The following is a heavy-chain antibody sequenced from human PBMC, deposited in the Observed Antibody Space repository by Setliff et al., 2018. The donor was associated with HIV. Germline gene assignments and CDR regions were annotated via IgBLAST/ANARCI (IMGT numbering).Heavy chain of an antibody. CDR3: ARLGAARPLDYYYYMDV. D-gene: IGHD6-13*01. CDR1: GYSCSTYW. Sequence: PGESLKISCKGSGYSCSTYWIGWVRQMPGKGLEWMGIIYPGDAEITYRPSFLGQVTISADKSISTAYLQLSILKASDTAMYYCARLGAARPLDYYYYMDVWGKVTTVTVSS. CDR2: IYPGDAEI. V-gene: IGHV5-51*01. J-gene: IGHJ6*03.